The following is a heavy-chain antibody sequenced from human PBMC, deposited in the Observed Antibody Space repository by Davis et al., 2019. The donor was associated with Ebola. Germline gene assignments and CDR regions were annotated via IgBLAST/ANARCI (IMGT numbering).Heavy chain of an antibody. V-gene: IGHV3-74*01. CDR1: GFTFSSYW. J-gene: IGHJ3*02. CDR2: INSDGSRT. D-gene: IGHD6-19*01. CDR3: AGGESGWDASDI. Sequence: GESLKISCEASGFTFSSYWTHWVRQAPGKGLVWVSRINSDGSRTHYADSVKGRFTVSRDNAKSSLSLQMNSLRAEDTAVYYCAGGESGWDASDIWGRGTMVTVSS.